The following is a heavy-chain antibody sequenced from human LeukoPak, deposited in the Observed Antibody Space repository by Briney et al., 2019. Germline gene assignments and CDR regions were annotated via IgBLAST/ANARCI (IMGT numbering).Heavy chain of an antibody. CDR2: IGTAGDT. V-gene: IGHV3-13*01. J-gene: IGHJ4*02. Sequence: GGSLRLSCAASGFTFSSYDMHWVRQATGKGLEWVSAIGTAGDTYYPGSVKGRFTISRENAKNSLYLQMNSLRAGDTAVYYCARATVTTYILDYWGQGTLVTVSS. CDR3: ARATVTTYILDY. D-gene: IGHD4-17*01. CDR1: GFTFSSYD.